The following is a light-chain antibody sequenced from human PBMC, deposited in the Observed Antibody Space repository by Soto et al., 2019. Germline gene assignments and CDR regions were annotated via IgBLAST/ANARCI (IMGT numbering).Light chain of an antibody. J-gene: IGKJ4*01. CDR3: QQYNGWPLP. CDR2: GAS. V-gene: IGKV3-20*01. CDR1: QSVSSSY. Sequence: ENVLTQSPCTLSLSPGERATLSCRASQSVSSSYLAWYQQKPGQAPRLLIYGASSRATGIPARFSGSGSGTEFTLTVSSLQSEDVAVYYCQQYNGWPLPFGGGTKV.